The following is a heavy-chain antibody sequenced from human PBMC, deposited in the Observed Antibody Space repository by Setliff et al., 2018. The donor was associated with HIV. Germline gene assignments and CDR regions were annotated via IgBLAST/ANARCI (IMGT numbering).Heavy chain of an antibody. Sequence: ASVKVSCKASEYTFTDYFIHWVRQAPGQGLEWIGRINPKSGVANYLKKFQGRVIMTRDTSTNTAYMELIRPRFDDTAVYFCARAHFLVAMTRNWFDPWGQGTLVTVSS. CDR3: ARAHFLVAMTRNWFDP. V-gene: IGHV1-2*06. D-gene: IGHD5-12*01. CDR2: INPKSGVA. CDR1: EYTFTDYF. J-gene: IGHJ5*02.